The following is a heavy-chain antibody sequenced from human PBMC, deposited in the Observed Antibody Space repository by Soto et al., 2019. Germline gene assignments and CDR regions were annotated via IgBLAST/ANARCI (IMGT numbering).Heavy chain of an antibody. J-gene: IGHJ4*02. V-gene: IGHV3-23*01. D-gene: IGHD2-15*01. CDR2: ISGSGGST. CDR1: GFTFSSYA. CDR3: AKGVYCSGGSCYAPFDY. Sequence: GGSLRLSCAASGFTFSSYAMSWVRQAPGKGLEWVSSISGSGGSTYYADSVKGRFTISRDNSKNTLYLQMNSLRAEGTAIYYCAKGVYCSGGSCYAPFDYWGQGTLVTVSS.